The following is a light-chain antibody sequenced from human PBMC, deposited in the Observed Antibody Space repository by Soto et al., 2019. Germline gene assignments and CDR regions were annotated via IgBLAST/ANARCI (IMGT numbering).Light chain of an antibody. V-gene: IGKV4-1*01. CDR3: QQYYSTPLT. CDR1: QSVLYSSNNKNY. CDR2: WAS. Sequence: IVMTQSPDSLAVSLGERATINCKSSQSVLYSSNNKNYLAWYQQKPGQPPKLLIYWASTRESGVPDRFSGSGSGTDFTLTISSLQADDVAFYYCQQYYSTPLTFGPWTKLEIK. J-gene: IGKJ2*01.